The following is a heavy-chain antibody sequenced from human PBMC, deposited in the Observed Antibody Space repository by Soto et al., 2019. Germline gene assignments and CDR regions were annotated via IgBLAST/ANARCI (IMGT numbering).Heavy chain of an antibody. V-gene: IGHV3-23*01. CDR1: GFTFSSYT. CDR3: VRTIVGATKGGWFDP. D-gene: IGHD1-26*01. J-gene: IGHJ5*02. Sequence: EVQLSESGGGLVQPGGSLRLSCTASGFTFSSYTMSWVRQAPGKGLEWVSSFSGRDATTYYADSVKGRFTISRANSKKTLYLQMNSLRAEYTALYFCVRTIVGATKGGWFDPWGQGALVTVSS. CDR2: FSGRDATT.